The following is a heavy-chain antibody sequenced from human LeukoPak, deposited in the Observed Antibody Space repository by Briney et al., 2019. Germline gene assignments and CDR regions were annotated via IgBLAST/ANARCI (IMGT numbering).Heavy chain of an antibody. CDR1: GYTFTSYY. J-gene: IGHJ3*02. CDR2: INPSGGST. Sequence: ASVKVSCKASGYTFTSYYKHWVRQAPGQGLEWMGIINPSGGSTSYAQKFQGGVTMTRDTSTSTVYMELSSLRSEDTAVYYCASGGGITGTTGAFDIWGQGTMVTVSS. CDR3: ASGGGITGTTGAFDI. V-gene: IGHV1-46*01. D-gene: IGHD1-20*01.